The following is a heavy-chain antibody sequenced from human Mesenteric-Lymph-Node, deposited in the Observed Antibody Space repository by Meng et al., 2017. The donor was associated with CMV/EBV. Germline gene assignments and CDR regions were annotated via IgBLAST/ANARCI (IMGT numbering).Heavy chain of an antibody. CDR1: GFTFSSNS. CDR2: ISTSGTTI. J-gene: IGHJ4*02. Sequence: GESLKISCAASGFTFSSNSMNWVRQAPGKGLEWVSYISTSGTTIYYADSVKGRFTISRDNAKNAVYLQMNSLRAEDTAVYYCAKDVVEMATMVGKPLDYWGQGTLVTVSS. V-gene: IGHV3-48*04. CDR3: AKDVVEMATMVGKPLDY. D-gene: IGHD5-24*01.